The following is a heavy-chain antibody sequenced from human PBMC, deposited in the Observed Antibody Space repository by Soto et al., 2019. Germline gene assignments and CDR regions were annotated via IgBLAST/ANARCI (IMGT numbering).Heavy chain of an antibody. CDR3: ARHYSSGSRNWFDP. Sequence: SETLSVTCSVSGGSINSSIYFWGWVRQPPGKGLEWIGSIYYSGSTYYNPSLRSRVTISVDTSKNQFSLKLSSVTAADTAVFYCARHYSSGSRNWFDPWGQGTLVTVSS. J-gene: IGHJ5*02. CDR2: IYYSGST. CDR1: GGSINSSIYF. D-gene: IGHD6-19*01. V-gene: IGHV4-39*01.